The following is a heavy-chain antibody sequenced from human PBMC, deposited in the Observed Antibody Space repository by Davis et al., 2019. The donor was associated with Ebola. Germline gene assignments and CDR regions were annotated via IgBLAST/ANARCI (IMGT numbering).Heavy chain of an antibody. CDR1: GGSISSYY. D-gene: IGHD3-3*01. CDR2: INHSGST. J-gene: IGHJ5*02. V-gene: IGHV4-34*01. CDR3: ARVPRITIFGVVIRRFDP. Sequence: SETLSLTCTVSGGSISSYYWSWIRQPPGKGLEWIGEINHSGSTNYNPSLKSRVTISVDTSKNQFSLKLSSVTAADTAVYYCARVPRITIFGVVIRRFDPWGQGTLVTVSS.